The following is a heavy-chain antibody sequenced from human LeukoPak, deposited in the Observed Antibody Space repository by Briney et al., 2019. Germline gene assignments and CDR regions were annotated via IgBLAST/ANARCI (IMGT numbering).Heavy chain of an antibody. V-gene: IGHV3-30*04. D-gene: IGHD3-10*01. CDR1: GFTFSRYG. CDR2: ISYDGSNK. CDR3: ARSGNTGRNWYFDL. J-gene: IGHJ2*01. Sequence: SGGSLRLSCAASGFTFSRYGMHWVRQAPGKGLEWVTAISYDGSNKYYADSVKGRFTISRDNAKNSLYLQMNSLRAEDTAVYYCARSGNTGRNWYFDLWGRGTLVTVSS.